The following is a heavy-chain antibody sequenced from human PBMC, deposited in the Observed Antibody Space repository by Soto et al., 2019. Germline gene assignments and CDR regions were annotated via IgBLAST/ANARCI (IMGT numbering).Heavy chain of an antibody. V-gene: IGHV3-30-3*01. CDR3: ARRDTRYYYYGLDV. CDR2: VSFDGSSQ. CDR1: GFTFTSFS. Sequence: QVRLAESGGGVVQPGKSLRLSCAASGFTFTSFSIHWVRQAPGKGLEWVALVSFDGSSQYYADSVKGRFTISRDNSMYTVDLHMSSLRPDDSAVYYCARRDTRYYYYGLDVWGQGTAVTVSS. J-gene: IGHJ6*02.